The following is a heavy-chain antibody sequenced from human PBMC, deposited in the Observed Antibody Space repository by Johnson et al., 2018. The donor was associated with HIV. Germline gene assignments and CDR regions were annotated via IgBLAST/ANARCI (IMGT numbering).Heavy chain of an antibody. CDR3: AKDSTYYDSGGAFDI. J-gene: IGHJ3*02. CDR2: IWYDGSNK. Sequence: QVQLVESGGGVVQPGGSLRLSCAASGFTFSSYGMHWVRQAPGKGLEWVAVIWYDGSNKYYADSVKGRFTISRDNSKNTLYLQMNSLRAENTAVYYCAKDSTYYDSGGAFDIWGQGTMVTVSS. D-gene: IGHD3-3*01. V-gene: IGHV3-30*02. CDR1: GFTFSSYG.